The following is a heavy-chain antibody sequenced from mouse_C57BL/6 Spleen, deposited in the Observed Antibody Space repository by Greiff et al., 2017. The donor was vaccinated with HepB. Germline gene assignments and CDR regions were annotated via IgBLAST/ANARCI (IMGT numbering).Heavy chain of an antibody. Sequence: VQLKESGGDLVKPGGSLKLSCAASGFTFSSYGMSWVRQTPDKRLEWVATISSGGSYTYYPDSVKGRFTISRDNAKNTLYLQMSSLKSEDTAMYYCARDYYGSSYGEGYVDVWGTGTTVTGAS. CDR1: GFTFSSYG. J-gene: IGHJ1*03. CDR3: ARDYYGSSYGEGYVDV. V-gene: IGHV5-6*01. D-gene: IGHD1-1*01. CDR2: ISSGGSYT.